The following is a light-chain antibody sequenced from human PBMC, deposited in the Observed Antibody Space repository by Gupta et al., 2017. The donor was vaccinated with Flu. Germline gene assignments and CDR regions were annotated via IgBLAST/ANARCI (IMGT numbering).Light chain of an antibody. CDR2: GKN. V-gene: IGLV3-19*01. CDR1: SLRSYY. J-gene: IGLJ1*01. Sequence: GERVRITCQGDSLRSYYASWYQQKPGQAPVLVIYGKNNRPSGIPDRFSGSSSGNTASLTITGAQAEDEADYYCTSRDRSGSQYVFGTGTKVSVL. CDR3: TSRDRSGSQYV.